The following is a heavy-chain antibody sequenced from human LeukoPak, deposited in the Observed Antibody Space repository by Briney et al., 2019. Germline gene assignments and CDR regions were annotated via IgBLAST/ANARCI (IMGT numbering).Heavy chain of an antibody. CDR3: ARHGQDTGNFYAHFDY. V-gene: IGHV4-59*08. CDR2: INYNGNT. Sequence: SETLSLTCTVSGGYIRTNYWSWIRQTPGKGLEWIAYINYNGNTNSNPSLKSRVTISVDTSRSQFSLKLSSVTAADTAVYYCARHGQDTGNFYAHFDYWGQGILVTVSS. J-gene: IGHJ4*02. D-gene: IGHD1-26*01. CDR1: GGYIRTNY.